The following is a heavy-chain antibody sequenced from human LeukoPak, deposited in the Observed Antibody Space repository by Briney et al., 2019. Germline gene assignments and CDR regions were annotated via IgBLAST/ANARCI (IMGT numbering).Heavy chain of an antibody. Sequence: ASVKVSCTASGYTFTSYDINWVRQATGQGLEWMGWMNPNSGNTGYAQKFQGRVTMTRNTSISTAYMELSSLRSEDTAVYYCTRRSGIYYYYYMDVWGKGTTVTVSS. CDR2: MNPNSGNT. D-gene: IGHD6-13*01. J-gene: IGHJ6*03. V-gene: IGHV1-8*01. CDR1: GYTFTSYD. CDR3: TRRSGIYYYYYMDV.